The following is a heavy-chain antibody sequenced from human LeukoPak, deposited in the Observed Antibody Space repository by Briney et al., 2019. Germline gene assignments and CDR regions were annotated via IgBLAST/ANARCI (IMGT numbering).Heavy chain of an antibody. CDR2: IYHSGST. V-gene: IGHV4-38-2*02. Sequence: PSETLSLTCAVSGYSISSGYYWGWIRPPPGKGLEWIGSIYHSGSTYYNASLKSRVTISADTSKNQFSLKLSSVTAADTAVYYCARDRLFYDYVWGSYRFPSYFDSWGQGTLVTVSS. CDR3: ARDRLFYDYVWGSYRFPSYFDS. J-gene: IGHJ4*02. CDR1: GYSISSGYY. D-gene: IGHD3-16*02.